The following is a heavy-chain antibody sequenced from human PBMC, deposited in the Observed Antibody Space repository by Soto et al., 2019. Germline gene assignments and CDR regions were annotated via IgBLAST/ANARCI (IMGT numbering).Heavy chain of an antibody. D-gene: IGHD6-19*01. V-gene: IGHV3-21*01. CDR2: ISSVSSDI. CDR3: ARDFVAATGFFEY. J-gene: IGHJ4*02. Sequence: SLRLSCAASGFTFSTYSMNWVRQAPGKGLEWISSISSVSSDIFYADSVKGRFTISRDNAKNSLYLQMNSLRAEDTAVYYCARDFVAATGFFEYWGQGILVTVS. CDR1: GFTFSTYS.